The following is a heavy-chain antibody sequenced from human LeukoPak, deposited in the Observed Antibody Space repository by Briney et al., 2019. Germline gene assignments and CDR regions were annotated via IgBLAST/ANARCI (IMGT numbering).Heavy chain of an antibody. D-gene: IGHD2-15*01. CDR3: ARTGSGGDLDI. CDR2: IIGDGTST. CDR1: GFTFNTYW. Sequence: PGGSLRLSCAASGFTFNTYWMHWVRQAPGKGLVWVSRIIGDGTSTIYADSVKGRLTISRDNAKSTVYLQMNSLRAEDTAVYYCARTGSGGDLDIWGQGTMVTVSS. V-gene: IGHV3-74*01. J-gene: IGHJ3*02.